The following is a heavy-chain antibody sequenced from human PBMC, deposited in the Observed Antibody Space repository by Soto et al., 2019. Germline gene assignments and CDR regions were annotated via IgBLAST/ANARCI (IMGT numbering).Heavy chain of an antibody. J-gene: IGHJ4*02. D-gene: IGHD6-6*01. CDR1: GGSFSGYY. V-gene: IGHV4-34*01. CDR2: INHSGST. Sequence: QVQLQQWGAGLSKPSETLSLTCAVYGGSFSGYYWSWIRQPPGKGLEWIGEINHSGSTNYNPSLKSRVTISVDTSKNQFSLKLSSVTAADTAVYYCARGGRYSSSSFDYWGQGTLVTVSS. CDR3: ARGGRYSSSSFDY.